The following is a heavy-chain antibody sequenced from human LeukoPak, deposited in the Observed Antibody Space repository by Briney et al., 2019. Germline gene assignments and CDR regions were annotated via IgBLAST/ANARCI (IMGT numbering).Heavy chain of an antibody. Sequence: ASVKVSCKASGYTFTGYYMHWVRQAPGQGLEWMGWIIPNSGGTNYAQTFQGRVTMTRDTSISTAYMDLSRLRSDDTAVYYCASGSSSWRIDYWGQGTLATVSS. D-gene: IGHD6-13*01. CDR3: ASGSSSWRIDY. CDR1: GYTFTGYY. J-gene: IGHJ4*02. V-gene: IGHV1-2*02. CDR2: IIPNSGGT.